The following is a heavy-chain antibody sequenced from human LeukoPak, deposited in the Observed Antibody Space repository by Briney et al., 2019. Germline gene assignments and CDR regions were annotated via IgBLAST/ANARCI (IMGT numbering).Heavy chain of an antibody. V-gene: IGHV1-2*02. J-gene: IGHJ4*02. CDR3: ARAAYGDHGDYFDF. CDR2: INLNSGGT. CDR1: GYTFTGYY. Sequence: ASVKVSCKASGYTFTGYYMHWVRQAPGQGLEWMGWINLNSGGTNYAQKFQGKVTMTRDTSISTVNMELSRLRSDDTAVYYCARAAYGDHGDYFDFWGQGTLVTVSS. D-gene: IGHD4-17*01.